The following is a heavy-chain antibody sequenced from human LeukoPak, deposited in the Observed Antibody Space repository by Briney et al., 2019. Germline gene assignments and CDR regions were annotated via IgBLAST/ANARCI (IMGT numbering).Heavy chain of an antibody. CDR3: ARSSGVRYGMDV. CDR1: GGSISSYY. Sequence: SETLSLTCTVSGGSISSYYWSWIRQPPGRGLEWIGYIYYSGSTNYNPSLKSRVTISVDTSKNQFSLKLSSVTAADTAVYYCARSSGVRYGMDVWGQGTTVTVSS. V-gene: IGHV4-59*01. J-gene: IGHJ6*02. D-gene: IGHD3-10*01. CDR2: IYYSGST.